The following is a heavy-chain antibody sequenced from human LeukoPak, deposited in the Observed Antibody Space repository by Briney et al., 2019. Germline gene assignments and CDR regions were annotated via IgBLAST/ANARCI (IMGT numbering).Heavy chain of an antibody. CDR3: ARGPHSSPSRYFDY. J-gene: IGHJ4*02. CDR2: IYHSGST. D-gene: IGHD6-19*01. V-gene: IGHV4-38-2*02. Sequence: SETLSLTCTVSGYSISSGYYWGWIRQPPGKGLEWIGSIYHSGSTYYNPSPKSRVTISVDTSKNQFSLKLSSVTAADTAVYYCARGPHSSPSRYFDYWGQGTLVTVSS. CDR1: GYSISSGYY.